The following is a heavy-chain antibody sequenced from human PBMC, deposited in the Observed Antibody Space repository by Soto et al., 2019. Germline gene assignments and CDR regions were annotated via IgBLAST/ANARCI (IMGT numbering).Heavy chain of an antibody. V-gene: IGHV3-48*01. Sequence: EVQLVESGGGLVQPGGSLRLSCAASGFTFSSYSMNWVRQAPGKGLEWVSYISSSSSTIYYADSVKGRFTISRDNAKNSLYLQMNSLRAEDTAVDYCARDMRPPYYYGSGSYYAACDYWGQGTLVTVSS. D-gene: IGHD3-10*01. CDR2: ISSSSSTI. CDR3: ARDMRPPYYYGSGSYYAACDY. J-gene: IGHJ4*02. CDR1: GFTFSSYS.